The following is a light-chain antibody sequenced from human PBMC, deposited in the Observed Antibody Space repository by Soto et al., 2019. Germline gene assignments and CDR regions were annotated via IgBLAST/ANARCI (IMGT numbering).Light chain of an antibody. CDR2: DAS. Sequence: EIVMTQSPVTLSVSPGERVTLSCRASQSVSSNLAWYQQKGGQAPRLLLYDASTRATDIPARFSGSGSGTDFTLIISSLQSEDFAVYYCLQYKNGVLTFGGGTKVEIK. CDR3: LQYKNGVLT. V-gene: IGKV3-15*01. J-gene: IGKJ4*01. CDR1: QSVSSN.